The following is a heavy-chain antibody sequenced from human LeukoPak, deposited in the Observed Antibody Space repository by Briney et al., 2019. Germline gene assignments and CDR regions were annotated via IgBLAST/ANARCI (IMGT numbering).Heavy chain of an antibody. CDR3: ARDALELLDPKFDY. D-gene: IGHD1-7*01. CDR2: INWNGGST. CDR1: GFTFDDYG. Sequence: GGSLRLSCAASGFTFDDYGMSWVRQAPGKGLEWVSGINWNGGSTGYADSVKGRFTISRDNSKNTLYLQMNSLRAEDTAVYYCARDALELLDPKFDYWGQGTLVTVSS. J-gene: IGHJ4*02. V-gene: IGHV3-20*04.